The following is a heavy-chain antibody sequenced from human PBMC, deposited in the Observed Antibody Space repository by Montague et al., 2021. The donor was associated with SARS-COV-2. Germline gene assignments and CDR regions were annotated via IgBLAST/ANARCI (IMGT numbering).Heavy chain of an antibody. CDR1: GGSFSGYY. CDR2: INHSGST. V-gene: IGHV4-34*01. J-gene: IGHJ2*01. CDR3: ARRGYYDSAGYHWHLDL. Sequence: SETRSLTCAVYGGSFSGYYWSWIRQPPGKGLEWIGEINHSGSTNYNPSLKSRVTLSADASRNEFSLKLDSVTAADTAVYFCARRGYYDSAGYHWHLDLWGRGMLVTVSS. D-gene: IGHD3-22*01.